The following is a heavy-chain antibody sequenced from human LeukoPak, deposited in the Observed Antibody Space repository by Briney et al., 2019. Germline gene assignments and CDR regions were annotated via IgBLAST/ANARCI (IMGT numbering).Heavy chain of an antibody. CDR3: ARVSTSWYQDWYFDL. V-gene: IGHV4-59*01. CDR2: IYYSGST. J-gene: IGHJ2*01. CDR1: GGSISSYY. Sequence: PSETLSLTCTVSGGSISSYYWSWIRQPPGKGLEWIGYIYYSGSTNYKSSLKSRVTISVDTSKNQFSLKLSSVTAADTAVYYCARVSTSWYQDWYFDLWGRGTLVTVSS. D-gene: IGHD6-13*01.